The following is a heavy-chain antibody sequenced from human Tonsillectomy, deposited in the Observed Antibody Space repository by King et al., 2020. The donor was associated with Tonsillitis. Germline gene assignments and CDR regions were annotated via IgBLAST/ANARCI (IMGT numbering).Heavy chain of an antibody. CDR2: ISGSDGYT. CDR1: GFTFTYA. CDR3: ASDLMFKGRGFDL. V-gene: IGHV3-23*04. J-gene: IGHJ5*02. Sequence: VQLVESGGGLVQPGGSVRLSCAASGFTFTYAMSWVRRDPGKGLEWVSGISGSDGYTYYADSVKGRFTISRDNSKNSLYLQMNSLRAEDTAIYYCASDLMFKGRGFDLWGQGTLVTVSS. D-gene: IGHD3-10*02.